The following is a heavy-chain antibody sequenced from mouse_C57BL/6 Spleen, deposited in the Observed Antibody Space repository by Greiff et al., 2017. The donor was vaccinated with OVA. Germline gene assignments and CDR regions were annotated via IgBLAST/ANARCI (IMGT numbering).Heavy chain of an antibody. D-gene: IGHD4-1*01. CDR1: GFTFSDYG. V-gene: IGHV5-17*01. Sequence: EVMLVESGGGLVKPGGSLTLSCAASGFTFSDYGMHWVRQAPEKGLEWVAYISSGSSTIYYADTVKGRFTISRDNAKNTLFLQMTSLRSEDTAMYYCAREKEDWDEDAMDYWGQGTSVTVSS. J-gene: IGHJ4*01. CDR3: AREKEDWDEDAMDY. CDR2: ISSGSSTI.